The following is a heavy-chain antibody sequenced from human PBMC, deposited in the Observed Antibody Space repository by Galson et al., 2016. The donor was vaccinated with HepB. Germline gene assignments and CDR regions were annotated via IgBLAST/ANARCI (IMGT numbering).Heavy chain of an antibody. Sequence: SLRLSCAASGFTFSRYGMHWVRQAPGKGLEWVTFISYDGSNKYYADSVKGRFTISRDNSKNTLYLQMNSLRAEDTAVYYCAKYPYYYGSGSSLYFHYWGQRTLVTVSS. J-gene: IGHJ4*01. CDR2: ISYDGSNK. V-gene: IGHV3-30*18. D-gene: IGHD3-10*01. CDR3: AKYPYYYGSGSSLYFHY. CDR1: GFTFSRYG.